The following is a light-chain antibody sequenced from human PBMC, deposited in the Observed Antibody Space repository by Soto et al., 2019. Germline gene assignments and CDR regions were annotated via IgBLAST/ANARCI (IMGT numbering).Light chain of an antibody. CDR2: EVN. Sequence: QSALTQPASVSGSPGQSITVSCTGTSSDVGGFYYVSWYQHHPGKAPKLMIFEVNNRPSGVSDRFSGSQSGNTASLTISGLQAEDEADYYCSAYTGRSAAYVFGTGTKLTVL. V-gene: IGLV2-14*01. CDR1: SSDVGGFYY. J-gene: IGLJ1*01. CDR3: SAYTGRSAAYV.